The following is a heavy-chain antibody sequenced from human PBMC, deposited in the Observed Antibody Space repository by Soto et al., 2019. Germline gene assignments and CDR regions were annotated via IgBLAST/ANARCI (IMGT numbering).Heavy chain of an antibody. V-gene: IGHV3-30-3*01. CDR2: ISYDGSNR. D-gene: IGHD6-13*01. CDR1: GFTFSNYA. Sequence: PGGSLRISCAASGFTFSNYAMHWVRQAPDKGLEWVALISYDGSNRYYVDSVKGRFTISRDNSKKTLYLQMNSLRVEDMALYYCAIGWYLDYWGQGTLVTVSS. CDR3: AIGWYLDY. J-gene: IGHJ4*02.